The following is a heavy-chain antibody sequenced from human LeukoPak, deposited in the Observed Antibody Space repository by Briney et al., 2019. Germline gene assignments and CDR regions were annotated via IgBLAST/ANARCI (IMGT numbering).Heavy chain of an antibody. CDR2: ILYDGSTK. Sequence: GGSLRLSCAASGFPFSSYGMHWVRQAPGKGLEWVAFILYDGSTKHYTDPVKGRFTISRDNSKNTLYLQINSLRAEDTAVYYCAKDYYRSSYYLDYWGQGTLVTVSS. D-gene: IGHD6-6*01. J-gene: IGHJ4*02. CDR3: AKDYYRSSYYLDY. CDR1: GFPFSSYG. V-gene: IGHV3-30*02.